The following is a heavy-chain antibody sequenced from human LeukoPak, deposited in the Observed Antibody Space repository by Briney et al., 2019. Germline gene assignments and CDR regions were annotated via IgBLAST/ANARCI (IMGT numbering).Heavy chain of an antibody. J-gene: IGHJ4*02. D-gene: IGHD4-17*01. Sequence: PSETLSLTCAVYGGSFSGYYWSWIRQPPGKGLEWIGEINHSGSTNYNPSLKSRVTISVDTSKNQFSLKLSSVTAADTAVYYCARSEGAGDYGEGLDYWGQGTLVTVSS. CDR2: INHSGST. CDR1: GGSFSGYY. V-gene: IGHV4-34*01. CDR3: ARSEGAGDYGEGLDY.